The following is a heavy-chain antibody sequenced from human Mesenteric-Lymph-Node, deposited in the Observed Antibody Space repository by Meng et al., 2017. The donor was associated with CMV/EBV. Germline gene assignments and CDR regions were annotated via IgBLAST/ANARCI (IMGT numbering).Heavy chain of an antibody. J-gene: IGHJ5*02. CDR3: AKDDQEWSYQPIHNWFDP. D-gene: IGHD2-2*01. Sequence: GGSLRLSCAASGFTFSSYGMHWVRQAPGKGLEWVAFIRYDGSNKYYADSVKGRLTISRDNSKNTLYLQMNSLRAEDTAVYYCAKDDQEWSYQPIHNWFDPWGQGTLVTVSS. CDR1: GFTFSSYG. CDR2: IRYDGSNK. V-gene: IGHV3-30*02.